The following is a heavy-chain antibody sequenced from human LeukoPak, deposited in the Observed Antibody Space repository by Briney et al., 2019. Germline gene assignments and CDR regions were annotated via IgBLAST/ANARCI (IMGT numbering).Heavy chain of an antibody. CDR1: GGSFSGYY. CDR2: INHSGST. V-gene: IGHV4-34*01. CDR3: ARYGAAGWFDP. J-gene: IGHJ5*02. Sequence: SETLSLTCAVYGGSFSGYYWSWIRQPPGKGLERIGEINHSGSTNYNPSLKSRVTISVDTSKNQFSLKLSSVTAADTAVYYCARYGAAGWFDPWGQGTLVTVSS. D-gene: IGHD4/OR15-4a*01.